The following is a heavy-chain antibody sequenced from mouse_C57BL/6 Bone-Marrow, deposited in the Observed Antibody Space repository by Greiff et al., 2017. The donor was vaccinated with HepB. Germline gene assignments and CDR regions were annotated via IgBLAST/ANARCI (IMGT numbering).Heavy chain of an antibody. CDR2: INSNGGST. J-gene: IGHJ2*01. Sequence: EVMLVESGGGLVQPGGSLKLSCAASGFTFSSYGMSWVRQTPDKRLELVATINSNGGSTYYPGSVKGRFTISRDNAKNTLYLQMSSLKSEDTAMYYCARDRDYGSTLFDYWGQGTTLTVSS. CDR1: GFTFSSYG. CDR3: ARDRDYGSTLFDY. D-gene: IGHD1-1*01. V-gene: IGHV5-6-3*01.